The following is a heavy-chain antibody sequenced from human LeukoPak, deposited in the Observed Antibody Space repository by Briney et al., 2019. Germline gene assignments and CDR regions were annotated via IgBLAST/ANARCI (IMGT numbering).Heavy chain of an antibody. V-gene: IGHV4-39*01. CDR1: GGSISSSSYY. Sequence: SETLSLTCTVSGGSISSSSYYWGWIRQPPGKELEWIGSICHGGTTHYHPLLKSRVSISGDTSKNQFYLKMTPVTAADTAVYYCVRTRAAAGDLWGQGTLVTVSS. J-gene: IGHJ5*02. D-gene: IGHD6-13*01. CDR2: ICHGGTT. CDR3: VRTRAAAGDL.